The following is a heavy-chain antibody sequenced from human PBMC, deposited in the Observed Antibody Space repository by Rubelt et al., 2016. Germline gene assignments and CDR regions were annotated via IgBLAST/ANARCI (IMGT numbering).Heavy chain of an antibody. CDR2: IKQDGSEK. Sequence: EVQLVESGGGLVQPGGSLRLSCAASGFTFSSYWMSWVRQAPGKGLEWVANIKQDGSEKYYVDSVKGGFTISRDNAKNSLSLQMISLRADDTAVYYCATDYLGYWGQGTLVTVSS. J-gene: IGHJ4*02. CDR3: ATDYLGY. V-gene: IGHV3-7*05. CDR1: GFTFSSYW.